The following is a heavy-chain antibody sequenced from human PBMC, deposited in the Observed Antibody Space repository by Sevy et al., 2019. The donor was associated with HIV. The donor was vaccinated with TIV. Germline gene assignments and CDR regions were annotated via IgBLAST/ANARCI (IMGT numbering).Heavy chain of an antibody. V-gene: IGHV4-31*03. J-gene: IGHJ5*02. Sequence: SETLSLTCTVSGCSFTSGGYYWSWIRQHPGEGLEWIGYIYYSGSTYYNPSLKSRVTISVDTSKNQFSLKLSPVPAADTAVYYCARFSFYDNAWFDPWGQGTLVTVSS. CDR3: ARFSFYDNAWFDP. D-gene: IGHD3-22*01. CDR2: IYYSGST. CDR1: GCSFTSGGYY.